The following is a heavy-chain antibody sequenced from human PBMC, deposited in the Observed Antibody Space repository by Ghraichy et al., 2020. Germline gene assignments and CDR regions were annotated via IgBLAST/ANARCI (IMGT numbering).Heavy chain of an antibody. V-gene: IGHV4-39*07. CDR3: ARDRLNWFDP. CDR1: GGSISSSSYY. Sequence: SETLSLTCTVSGGSISSSSYYWGWIRQPPGKGLEWIGSIYYSGSTYYNPSLKSRVTISVDTSKNQFSLKLSSVTAADTAVYYCARDRLNWFDPWGQGTLVTVSS. J-gene: IGHJ5*02. CDR2: IYYSGST.